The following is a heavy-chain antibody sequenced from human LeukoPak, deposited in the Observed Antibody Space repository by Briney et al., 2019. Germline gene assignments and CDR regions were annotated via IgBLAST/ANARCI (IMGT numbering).Heavy chain of an antibody. Sequence: GGSLRLSCAASGFTFSDYTMHWVRQAPGRGLDWVAIISFDGTTKYYAASVKGRFTISRDNSKNTLYLQMDSLRPEDTAVYYCARDKDNSRFFDYWGQGTQDTVSS. CDR3: ARDKDNSRFFDY. D-gene: IGHD6-13*01. V-gene: IGHV3-30*04. CDR2: ISFDGTTK. CDR1: GFTFSDYT. J-gene: IGHJ4*02.